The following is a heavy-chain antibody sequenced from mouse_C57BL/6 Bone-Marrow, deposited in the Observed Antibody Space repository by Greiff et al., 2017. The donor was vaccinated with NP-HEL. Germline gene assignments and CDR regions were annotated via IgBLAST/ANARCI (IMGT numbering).Heavy chain of an antibody. D-gene: IGHD2-5*01. CDR3: ARDYYSNYIDY. CDR2: INPSTGGT. Sequence: EVQLQQSGPELVKPGASVKISCKASGYSFTGYYMNWVKQSPEKSLEWIGEINPSTGGTTYNQKFKAKATLTVDKSSSTAYMQLKSLTSEDSAVYYCARDYYSNYIDYWGQGTTLTVSS. CDR1: GYSFTGYY. J-gene: IGHJ2*01. V-gene: IGHV1-42*01.